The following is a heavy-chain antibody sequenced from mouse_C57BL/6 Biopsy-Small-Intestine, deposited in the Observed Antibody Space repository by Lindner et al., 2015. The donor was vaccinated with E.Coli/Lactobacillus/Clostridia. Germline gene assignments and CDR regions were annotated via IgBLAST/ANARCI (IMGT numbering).Heavy chain of an antibody. V-gene: IGHV14-2*01. CDR3: ASWDEGFAY. CDR1: GFNIEDYY. J-gene: IGHJ3*01. CDR2: IDPEDGET. D-gene: IGHD4-1*01. Sequence: VQLQESGAELVKPGASVKLSCTTSGFNIEDYYIHWVKQRTEQGLEWIGRIDPEDGETKYAPQFRGKATITADTSSNTAFLQLSGLTSEDTAVYYCASWDEGFAYWGQGTLVTVSA.